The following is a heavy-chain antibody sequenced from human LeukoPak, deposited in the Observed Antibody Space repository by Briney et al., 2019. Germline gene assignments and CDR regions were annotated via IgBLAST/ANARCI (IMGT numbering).Heavy chain of an antibody. J-gene: IGHJ4*02. CDR2: IYYSGST. CDR3: ARGDGYNPLDY. Sequence: PSETPSLTCTVSGGSISSYYWSWIRQPPGKGLEWIGYIYYSGSTNYNPSLKSRVTISVDTSKNQFSLKLSSVTAADTAVYYCARGDGYNPLDYWGQGTLVIVSS. D-gene: IGHD5-12*01. CDR1: GGSISSYY. V-gene: IGHV4-59*01.